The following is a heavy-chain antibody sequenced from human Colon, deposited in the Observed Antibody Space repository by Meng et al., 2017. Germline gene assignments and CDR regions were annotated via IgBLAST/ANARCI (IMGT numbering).Heavy chain of an antibody. CDR2: IHPSGGT. D-gene: IGHD2-8*01. V-gene: IGHV4-4*02. CDR3: ARGGGCVNGVCGSLDY. J-gene: IGHJ4*02. Sequence: GHLPGAGPGLVKPSGSLSLTCAVSGGSITTINWGSWVRQPPGKGLEWIGEIHPSGGTNYNPSLKSRVTMSIDNSKRQFSLNLSSVTAADTAVYYCARGGGCVNGVCGSLDYWGQGTLVTVSS. CDR1: GGSITTINW.